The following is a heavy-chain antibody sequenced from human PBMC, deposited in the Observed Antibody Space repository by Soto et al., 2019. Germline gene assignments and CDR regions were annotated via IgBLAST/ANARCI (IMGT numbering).Heavy chain of an antibody. CDR3: ARRSIAAAGKAGYYYGMDV. D-gene: IGHD6-13*01. J-gene: IGHJ6*02. V-gene: IGHV1-69*06. CDR1: GGTFSSYA. Sequence: QVQLVQSGAKVKKPGSSVKVSCKASGGTFSSYAISWVRQAPGQGLEWMGGIIPIFGTANYAQKFQGRVTITADKSTSTAYMELSSLRSEDTAVYYCARRSIAAAGKAGYYYGMDVWGQGTTVTVSS. CDR2: IIPIFGTA.